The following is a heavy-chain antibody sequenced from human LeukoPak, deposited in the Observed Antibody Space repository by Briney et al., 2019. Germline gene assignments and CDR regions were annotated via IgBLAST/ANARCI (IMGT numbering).Heavy chain of an antibody. D-gene: IGHD2-8*02. CDR3: AKDRGYSTGPFDY. Sequence: GGSLRLSCAPSGLSFNTHGIHGVGQGPGKGLEWVSFIRYDSSGLDYADSVKGRFTISRDNSKNTVFLQMSSLRVEDAAVYYCAKDRGYSTGPFDYWGRGTLVAVSA. CDR1: GLSFNTHG. V-gene: IGHV3-30*02. CDR2: IRYDSSGL. J-gene: IGHJ4*02.